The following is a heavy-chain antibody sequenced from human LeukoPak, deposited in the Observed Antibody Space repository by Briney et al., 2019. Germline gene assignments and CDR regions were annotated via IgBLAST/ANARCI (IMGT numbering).Heavy chain of an antibody. V-gene: IGHV3-23*01. J-gene: IGHJ3*02. CDR3: ARGERGVSSWDDAFDI. D-gene: IGHD6-13*01. CDR1: GFPFSDFS. Sequence: GGSLRLSCATSGFPFSDFSMSWVRQAPGKGLEWISTTNSGGTSTYYAESVKGRFTISRDNSKNTLYLQMSSLRAEDTAVYYCARGERGVSSWDDAFDIWGQGTMVTVSS. CDR2: TNSGGTST.